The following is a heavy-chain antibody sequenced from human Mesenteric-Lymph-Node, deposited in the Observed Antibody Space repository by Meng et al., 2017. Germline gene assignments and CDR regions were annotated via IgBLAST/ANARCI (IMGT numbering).Heavy chain of an antibody. J-gene: IGHJ4*02. CDR2: IYQCGST. CDR1: GYSTGSSNW. D-gene: IGHD6-19*01. CDR3: ASFPPPGKQWLVTDY. Sequence: QGQVADSGPGLVKPSDTLSLPCAVSGYSTGSSNWWGWIRPHPGKWLLWIAEIYQCGSTNYHPSLKSRVTISVDKSKNQFSLKLSSVTAADTAVYYCASFPPPGKQWLVTDYWGQGTLVTVSS. V-gene: IGHV4-28*01.